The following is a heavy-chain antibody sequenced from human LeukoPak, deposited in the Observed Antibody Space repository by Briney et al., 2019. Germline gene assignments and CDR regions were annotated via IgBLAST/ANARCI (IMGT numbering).Heavy chain of an antibody. D-gene: IGHD2-2*01. J-gene: IGHJ6*03. CDR2: IKQDGNEK. V-gene: IGHV3-7*01. Sequence: TGGSLRLSCAASGFTFSIYWMSWVRQAPGKGLEWVANIKQDGNEKYYVDSVKGRFTISRDNVKNSLYLQMNSLRAEDMAVYYFGRKHNIVVPTTAREDYYYYMDVWGKGTTVTVSS. CDR3: GRKHNIVVPTTAREDYYYYMDV. CDR1: GFTFSIYW.